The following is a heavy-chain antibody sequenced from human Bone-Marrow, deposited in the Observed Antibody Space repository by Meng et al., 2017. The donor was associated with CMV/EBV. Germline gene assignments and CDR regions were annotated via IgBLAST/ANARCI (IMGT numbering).Heavy chain of an antibody. CDR3: AKERSTTRGFYYDMDG. J-gene: IGHJ6*02. CDR2: ISYDESKK. D-gene: IGHD3-16*01. CDR1: GFTFSTSP. Sequence: GESLKISCVASGFTFSTSPLHWVRQTPGAGLDWVALISYDESKKYYADSVKGRFTISRDNSKNTLYLQMNSLRVEDTAVYFCAKERSTTRGFYYDMDGWGQGTTVTVSS. V-gene: IGHV3-30*04.